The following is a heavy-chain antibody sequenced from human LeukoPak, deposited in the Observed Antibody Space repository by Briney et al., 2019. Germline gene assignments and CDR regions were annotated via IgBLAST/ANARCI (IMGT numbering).Heavy chain of an antibody. Sequence: GGSLRLSCVASQFTFRTYSMSWVRQAPGKGLEWVTIISYDGSEKYYADSVKGRFTISRDNSKSTLYLQMDSLRAEDTAVYYCAKVRVVFNWNYAYYFDSWGQGTVVTVSS. D-gene: IGHD1-7*01. CDR2: ISYDGSEK. CDR1: QFTFRTYS. J-gene: IGHJ4*02. CDR3: AKVRVVFNWNYAYYFDS. V-gene: IGHV3-30*18.